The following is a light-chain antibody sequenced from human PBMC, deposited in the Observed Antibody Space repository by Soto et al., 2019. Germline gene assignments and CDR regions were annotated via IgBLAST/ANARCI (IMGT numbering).Light chain of an antibody. CDR3: SSYKGSSTYV. CDR1: SSDVGGYNY. CDR2: EVS. Sequence: QSVLTQPASVSGSPGQSITISCTGTSSDVGGYNYVSWYQQHPGKAPKLMIYEVSNRPSGVSNRFSGSKSGKTASLTISGLQAEDEADYYCSSYKGSSTYVFGTGTKVTVL. J-gene: IGLJ1*01. V-gene: IGLV2-14*01.